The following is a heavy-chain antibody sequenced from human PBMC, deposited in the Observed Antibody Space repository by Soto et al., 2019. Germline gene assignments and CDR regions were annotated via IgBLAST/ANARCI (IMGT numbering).Heavy chain of an antibody. D-gene: IGHD6-13*01. CDR3: ASLGGQQLVPGYGMDV. V-gene: IGHV4-34*01. CDR2: INHSGST. Sequence: EPKRLTKTVYGGKFRGYDGSWIRKKTGKGLEWIGEINHSGSTNYNPSLKSRVTISVDTSKNQFSLKLSSVTAADTAVYYCASLGGQQLVPGYGMDVWGQGTTVTVSS. J-gene: IGHJ6*02. CDR1: GGKFRGYD.